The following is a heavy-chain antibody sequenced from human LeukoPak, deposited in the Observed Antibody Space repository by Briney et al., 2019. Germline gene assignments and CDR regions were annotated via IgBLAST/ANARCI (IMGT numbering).Heavy chain of an antibody. CDR3: ARGYYYGSSNWFDA. CDR2: INHSGST. V-gene: IGHV4-34*01. J-gene: IGHJ5*02. Sequence: PSETLSLTCAVYGGSFSGYYWSWIRQPPGKGLEWIGEINHSGSTNYNPSLKSRVTISVDTSKNQFSLKLSSVTAADTAVYYCARGYYYGSSNWFDAWGQGTLVTVSS. D-gene: IGHD3-10*01. CDR1: GGSFSGYY.